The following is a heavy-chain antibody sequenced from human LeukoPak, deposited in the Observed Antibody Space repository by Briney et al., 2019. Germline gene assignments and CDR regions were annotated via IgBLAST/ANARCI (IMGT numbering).Heavy chain of an antibody. J-gene: IGHJ5*02. Sequence: PGGSLSLSCAASAFTFSSYWMSWVRPAPGKGREWVANTKQDGSEKYYVDSVKGRFTISRDNAKNSLYLQMSSLRAEDTAGYYCARKGLTYCSGGSCSILAWFDPWGQGTLVTVSS. D-gene: IGHD2-15*01. CDR3: ARKGLTYCSGGSCSILAWFDP. CDR1: AFTFSSYW. V-gene: IGHV3-7*03. CDR2: TKQDGSEK.